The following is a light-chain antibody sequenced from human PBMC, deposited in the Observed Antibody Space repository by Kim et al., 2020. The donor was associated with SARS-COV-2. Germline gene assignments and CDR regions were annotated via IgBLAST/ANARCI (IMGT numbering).Light chain of an antibody. CDR3: QAWDSSTAWV. CDR2: QDS. V-gene: IGLV3-1*01. CDR1: KLGDKY. Sequence: VSRGQTASTTCSGDKLGDKYACWYQQRPGQSHVLVNYQDSKRPSGIPERFSGSNSGYTATLTISGTQAMDEADYYCQAWDSSTAWVFGGGTKLTVL. J-gene: IGLJ3*02.